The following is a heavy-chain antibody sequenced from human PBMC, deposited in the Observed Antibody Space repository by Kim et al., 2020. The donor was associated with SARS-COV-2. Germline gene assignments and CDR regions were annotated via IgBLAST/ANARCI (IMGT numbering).Heavy chain of an antibody. D-gene: IGHD2-15*01. V-gene: IGHV4-39*02. J-gene: IGHJ4*02. CDR3: ATSSPLTYCSGGACYSGAHDD. CDR1: GGSISSASHY. Sequence: SETLSLTCTVSGGSISSASHYWGWIRQAPGKGLEWIASIYYSGTTYHNPSLKSRVAISVDMSKSNFSLRLSSVTAADTAVYYCATSSPLTYCSGGACYSGAHDDWGQGVLVTVSS. CDR2: IYYSGTT.